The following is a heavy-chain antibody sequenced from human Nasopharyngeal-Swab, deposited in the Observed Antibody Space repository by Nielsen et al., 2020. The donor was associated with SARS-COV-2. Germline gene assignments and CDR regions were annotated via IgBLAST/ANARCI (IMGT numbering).Heavy chain of an antibody. D-gene: IGHD3-3*01. J-gene: IGHJ6*03. Sequence: WIRQPPGKGLEWVANIKQDGSEKYYVDSVKGRFTISRDNAKNSLYLQMNSLRAEDTAVYYCARGASGYHDFWSGYYRYYYYYYMDVWGKGTTVTVSS. V-gene: IGHV3-7*01. CDR3: ARGASGYHDFWSGYYRYYYYYYMDV. CDR2: IKQDGSEK.